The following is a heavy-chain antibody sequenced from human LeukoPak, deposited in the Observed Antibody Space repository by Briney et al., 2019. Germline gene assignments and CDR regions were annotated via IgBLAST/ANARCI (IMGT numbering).Heavy chain of an antibody. CDR2: IYYSGST. J-gene: IGHJ4*02. CDR1: GGSISSSSYY. D-gene: IGHD1-26*01. V-gene: IGHV4-39*07. Sequence: SETLSLTCTVSGGSISSSSYYWGWIRQPPGKGLVWIGSIYYSGSTYYNPSLKSRVTISVDTSKNQFSLKLSSVTAADTAVYYCARGSGSYYLDYWGQGTLVTVSS. CDR3: ARGSGSYYLDY.